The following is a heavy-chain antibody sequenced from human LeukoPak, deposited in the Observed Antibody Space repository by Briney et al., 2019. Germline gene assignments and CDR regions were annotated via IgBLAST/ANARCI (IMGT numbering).Heavy chain of an antibody. J-gene: IGHJ3*02. CDR2: INQGGSEK. Sequence: GGSLRLSCAASGSTFSSYWMIWVRQAPGKGLEWVANINQGGSEKYFVDSVKGRFTISRDNAKKSLYLQMNRLIAEDTVVYYCARDRSGYDDAFDIWGQGTMVTVSS. V-gene: IGHV3-7*05. CDR3: ARDRSGYDDAFDI. CDR1: GSTFSSYW. D-gene: IGHD5-12*01.